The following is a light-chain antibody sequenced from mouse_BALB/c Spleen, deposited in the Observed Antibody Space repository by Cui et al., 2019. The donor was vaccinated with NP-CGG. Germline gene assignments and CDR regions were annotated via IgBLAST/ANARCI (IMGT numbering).Light chain of an antibody. Sequence: QAVATQESALTTSPGETITISCRSSTGTVTSSNYTNWVQEKPDHLFTGIIGGTNNRAPGVPARFSGSLIGDKAALTIAGAQTEDEAIYFCALWYSNHWVFGGGTKLTVL. V-gene: IGLV1*01. J-gene: IGLJ1*01. CDR1: TGTVTSSNY. CDR2: GTN. CDR3: ALWYSNHWV.